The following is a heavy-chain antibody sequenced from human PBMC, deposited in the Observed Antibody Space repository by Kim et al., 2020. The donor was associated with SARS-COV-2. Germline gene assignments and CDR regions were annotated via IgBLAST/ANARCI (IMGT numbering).Heavy chain of an antibody. D-gene: IGHD3-22*01. V-gene: IGHV7-4-1*02. J-gene: IGHJ4*02. CDR2: INTNTGNP. CDR3: ARVPMYYYDSSGSSSAFDY. Sequence: ASVKVSCKASGYTFTSYAMNWVRQAPGQGLEWMGWINTNTGNPTYAQGFTGRFVFSLDTSVSTAYLQISSLKAEDTAVYYCARVPMYYYDSSGSSSAFDYWGQGTLVTVSS. CDR1: GYTFTSYA.